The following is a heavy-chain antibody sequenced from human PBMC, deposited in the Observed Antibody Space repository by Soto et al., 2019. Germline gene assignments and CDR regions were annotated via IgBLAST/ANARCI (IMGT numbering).Heavy chain of an antibody. V-gene: IGHV3-23*01. Sequence: EVQLLESGGGLVQPGGSLRLSCAASGFTFSSYAMSWVRQAPGKGLEWVSTISGSGGSTYYADSVKGRFTISRDNSKNTLYLQMNSLRAEDTAVYYCATERWEGCGMDGWGQGTTVTVSS. CDR2: ISGSGGST. J-gene: IGHJ6*02. CDR1: GFTFSSYA. D-gene: IGHD1-26*01. CDR3: ATERWEGCGMDG.